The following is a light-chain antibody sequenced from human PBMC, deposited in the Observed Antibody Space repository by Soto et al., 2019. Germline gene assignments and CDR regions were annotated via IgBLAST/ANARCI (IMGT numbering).Light chain of an antibody. Sequence: DIQMTQSPSTLSASVGDTVTITCRASQSISTYLAWYQQKPGKVPNLLIYKASALASGVPSRFRGSGSGTEFTLTIDSLQPEDFATYYCQQYNTYSTFGQGTKVEVK. CDR2: KAS. CDR3: QQYNTYST. J-gene: IGKJ1*01. CDR1: QSISTY. V-gene: IGKV1-5*03.